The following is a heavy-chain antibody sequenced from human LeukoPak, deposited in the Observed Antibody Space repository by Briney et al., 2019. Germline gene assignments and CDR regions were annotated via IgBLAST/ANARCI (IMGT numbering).Heavy chain of an antibody. CDR3: ARWGPLGIAVAGFDY. D-gene: IGHD6-19*01. CDR2: ISAYNGNT. V-gene: IGHV1-18*01. J-gene: IGHJ4*02. CDR1: GYTFTSYG. Sequence: GASVKVSCKASGYTFTSYGISWVRQAPGQGLEWMGWISAYNGNTNYAQKLQGRVTMTTDTSTSTAYMELRSLRSDDTAVYYCARWGPLGIAVAGFDYWGQGTLVTVSS.